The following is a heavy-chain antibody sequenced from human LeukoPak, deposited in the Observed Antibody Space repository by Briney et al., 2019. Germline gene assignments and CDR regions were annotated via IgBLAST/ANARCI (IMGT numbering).Heavy chain of an antibody. V-gene: IGHV3-30*02. CDR2: IRYDGSNK. CDR3: AKDLPPQTYYYDSNPDY. CDR1: GFTFSNYN. J-gene: IGHJ4*02. D-gene: IGHD3-22*01. Sequence: GGSLRLSCAASGFTFSNYNMNWVRQAPGKGLEWVAFIRYDGSNKYYADSVKGRFTISRDNSKNTLYLQMDSLRAEDTAVYYCAKDLPPQTYYYDSNPDYWGQGTLVTVSS.